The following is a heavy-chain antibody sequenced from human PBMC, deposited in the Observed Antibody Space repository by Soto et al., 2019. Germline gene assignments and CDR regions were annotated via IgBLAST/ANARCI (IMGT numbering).Heavy chain of an antibody. D-gene: IGHD1-26*01. Sequence: ASVKVSCNSSGGSFSTYGLSWVRPAPGQGLEWMGGIIPIFASTNYAQKFEGRVTITADECTNTAYMELRSLKSEDTAVYYCATRSEVVGAPHVKDAFDIWGQGTMVTVSS. CDR3: ATRSEVVGAPHVKDAFDI. V-gene: IGHV1-69*13. CDR2: IIPIFAST. CDR1: GGSFSTYG. J-gene: IGHJ3*02.